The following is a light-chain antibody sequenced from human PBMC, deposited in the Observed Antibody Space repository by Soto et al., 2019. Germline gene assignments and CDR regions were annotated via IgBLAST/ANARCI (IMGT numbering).Light chain of an antibody. CDR1: SSEVGGYNY. CDR2: DVT. J-gene: IGLJ1*01. Sequence: QSVLTQPRSVSGSPGQSLTISCTGTSSEVGGYNYVSWYQQYPGKVPKLMIYDVTKRPSGVPDRFSGSKSGNTASLTISGLQAEDEADYYCCSHAGSYTYVFGTGTKVTVL. V-gene: IGLV2-11*01. CDR3: CSHAGSYTYV.